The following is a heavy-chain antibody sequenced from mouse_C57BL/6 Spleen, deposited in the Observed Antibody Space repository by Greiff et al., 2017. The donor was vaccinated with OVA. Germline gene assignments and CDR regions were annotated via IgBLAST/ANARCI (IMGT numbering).Heavy chain of an antibody. CDR1: GYTFTGYW. J-gene: IGHJ2*01. CDR3: AGPSTTVPYYFDY. Sequence: VQPQQSGAELTKPGASVKLSCKATGYTFTGYWIEWVKQRPGHGLEWIGEILPGSGSTNYNEKFKGKATFTADTSSNTAYMQLSSLTTEDSAIYYCAGPSTTVPYYFDYWGQGTTLTVSS. D-gene: IGHD1-1*01. V-gene: IGHV1-9*01. CDR2: ILPGSGST.